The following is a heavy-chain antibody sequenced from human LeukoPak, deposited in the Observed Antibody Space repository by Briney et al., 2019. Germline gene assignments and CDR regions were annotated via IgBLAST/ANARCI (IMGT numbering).Heavy chain of an antibody. CDR3: AREGD. J-gene: IGHJ4*02. V-gene: IGHV3-7*01. CDR2: IKEDGSEK. D-gene: IGHD3-16*01. Sequence: GGSLRLSCAASGFTFSDYYMSWIRQAPGKGLEWVANIKEDGSEKKYVDSVKGRFTISRDNTKSSLYLQMNSLRAEDTAVYYCAREGDWGQGTPVTVSS. CDR1: GFTFSDYY.